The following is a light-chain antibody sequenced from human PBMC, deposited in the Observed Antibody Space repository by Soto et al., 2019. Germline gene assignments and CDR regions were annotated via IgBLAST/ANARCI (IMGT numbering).Light chain of an antibody. V-gene: IGLV2-23*01. CDR3: FSYGGAFSVL. CDR1: SSDVGRYNL. J-gene: IGLJ2*01. CDR2: EGS. Sequence: QSALTQPASVSGSPGQSITISCTGSSSDVGRYNLVSWYQQHPGKAPKVMIYEGSKRPSGVSSRFSGSQSGYTAYLKISGLQSEDEADYYRFSYGGAFSVLFGGGTKLTVL.